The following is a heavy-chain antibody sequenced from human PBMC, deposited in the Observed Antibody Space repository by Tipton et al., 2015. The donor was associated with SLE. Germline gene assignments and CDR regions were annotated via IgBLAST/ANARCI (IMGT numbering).Heavy chain of an antibody. Sequence: TLSLTCTVSGGSLTHYYWNWIRQSPGKGLEWLGYIHYTGTPYYKPSLTSRIAMSVDTSSNQLSLRLTSLTPADTAVYYCARSGSSNFDPPDFWGQGTLATVSS. CDR3: ARSGSSNFDPPDF. V-gene: IGHV4-59*01. CDR2: IHYTGTP. CDR1: GGSLTHYY. D-gene: IGHD4-11*01. J-gene: IGHJ4*02.